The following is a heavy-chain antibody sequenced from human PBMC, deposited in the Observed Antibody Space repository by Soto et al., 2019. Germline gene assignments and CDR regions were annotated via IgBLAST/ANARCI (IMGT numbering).Heavy chain of an antibody. CDR3: ARGGGSPYHDHEFDY. J-gene: IGHJ4*02. V-gene: IGHV4-59*01. Sequence: WIWIRKPPGQGPEWIGCIYYRGTTNYNASFNSRVTISLDTSKNQFSLKLTSVTTADTAVYYCARGGGSPYHDHEFDYWGQAILVTVSS. CDR2: IYYRGTT. D-gene: IGHD2-2*01.